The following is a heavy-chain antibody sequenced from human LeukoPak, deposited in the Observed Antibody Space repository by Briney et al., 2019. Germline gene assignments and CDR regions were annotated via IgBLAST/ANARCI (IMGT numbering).Heavy chain of an antibody. CDR3: AKATITMIVVDFDY. CDR2: ISGSGGST. CDR1: GFTFSSYG. J-gene: IGHJ4*02. Sequence: GGTLRLSCPASGFTFSSYGMSWVRQAPGKGLEWVSAISGSGGSTYYADSVKGRFTISRDNSKNTLYLQMNSLRAEDTAVYYCAKATITMIVVDFDYWGQGTLVTVSS. V-gene: IGHV3-23*01. D-gene: IGHD3-22*01.